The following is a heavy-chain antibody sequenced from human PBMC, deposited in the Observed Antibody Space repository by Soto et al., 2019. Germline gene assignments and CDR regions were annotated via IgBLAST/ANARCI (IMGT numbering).Heavy chain of an antibody. J-gene: IGHJ6*03. D-gene: IGHD3-10*01. CDR3: ARDFKESQYYYYCMDV. Sequence: EVQLVESVGGLVKPGGSLRLSCVVSGFTFSSYSMNWVRQAPGKGLEWVSSISSGGEYTYYADSVKGRFTISRDNAKNSVYLQMNSLTAEDTALYYCARDFKESQYYYYCMDVRGKGTTVIVSS. V-gene: IGHV3-21*06. CDR2: ISSGGEYT. CDR1: GFTFSSYS.